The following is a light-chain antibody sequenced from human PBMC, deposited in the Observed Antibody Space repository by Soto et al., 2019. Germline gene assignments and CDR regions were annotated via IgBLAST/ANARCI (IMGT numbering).Light chain of an antibody. CDR3: QHYPSQSIT. J-gene: IGKJ4*01. Sequence: DILLIQSPATLSASVGDRITITCRASENIFKFLAWYQQRSGSAPNLLIYAASDLEKGVPSRFIGREPGPESTLTIDNLQPNDSATYFCQHYPSQSITLGGGPQVDVK. V-gene: IGKV1-5*01. CDR1: ENIFKF. CDR2: AAS.